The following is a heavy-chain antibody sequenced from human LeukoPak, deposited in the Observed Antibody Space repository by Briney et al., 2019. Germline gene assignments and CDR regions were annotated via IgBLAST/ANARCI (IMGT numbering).Heavy chain of an antibody. V-gene: IGHV4-59*01. D-gene: IGHD2-15*01. CDR3: ARGEVALNWFDP. CDR1: GGSISSYY. Sequence: PSETLSLTCTVSGGSISSYYWNWIRQPPGKGLEWIAYIYYSGSTNYNPSLKSRVTISVDKSKNQFSLKLRSVTAADTAVYYCARGEVALNWFDPWGQGTLVTVSS. J-gene: IGHJ5*02. CDR2: IYYSGST.